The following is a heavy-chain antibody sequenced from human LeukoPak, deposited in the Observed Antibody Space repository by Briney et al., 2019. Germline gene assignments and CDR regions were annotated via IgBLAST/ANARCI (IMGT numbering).Heavy chain of an antibody. D-gene: IGHD5-18*01. J-gene: IGHJ3*02. Sequence: PSQTLSLTCTVSGGSISSGDYYWSWIRQPPGKGLEWIGYIYYSGSTYYNPSLKRRVTISVDTSKNQFSLKLSSVTAADTAVYYCARKDTAMALDAFDIWGQGTMVTVSS. CDR2: IYYSGST. CDR3: ARKDTAMALDAFDI. V-gene: IGHV4-30-4*01. CDR1: GGSISSGDYY.